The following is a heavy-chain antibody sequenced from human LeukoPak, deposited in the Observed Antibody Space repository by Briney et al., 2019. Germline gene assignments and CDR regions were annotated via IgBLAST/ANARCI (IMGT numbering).Heavy chain of an antibody. CDR1: GFTFTDYS. V-gene: IGHV3-21*01. CDR3: VRLRRNSDSSGYYYYYDY. Sequence: GGSLRLSCAASGFTFTDYSMNWVRQAPGKGLEWVSSINRGATHIYYADSLRGRFIISRDDAKNSLYLQMNSLRAEDTAVYYCVRLRRNSDSSGYYYYYDYWGQGTLVTVSS. D-gene: IGHD3-22*01. J-gene: IGHJ4*02. CDR2: INRGATHI.